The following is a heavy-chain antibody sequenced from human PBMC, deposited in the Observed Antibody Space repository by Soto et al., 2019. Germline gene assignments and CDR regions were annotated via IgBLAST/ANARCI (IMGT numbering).Heavy chain of an antibody. Sequence: GGSLRLSCAASGFTFSNYFMNWVRQVPGEGLVWVSRMSGDGKTISYADSVKGRFTISRDNAKNTLYLQMHSLRVEDTAVYYCARTYVPGIAGFDPWGQGTLVTV. V-gene: IGHV3-74*01. J-gene: IGHJ5*02. D-gene: IGHD1-1*01. CDR1: GFTFSNYF. CDR2: MSGDGKTI. CDR3: ARTYVPGIAGFDP.